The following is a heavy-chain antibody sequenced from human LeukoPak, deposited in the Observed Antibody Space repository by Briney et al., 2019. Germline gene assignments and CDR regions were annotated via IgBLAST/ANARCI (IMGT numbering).Heavy chain of an antibody. CDR3: AKDSCSGGSCYIFDY. V-gene: IGHV1-69*04. CDR1: GGTFSSYA. J-gene: IGHJ4*02. Sequence: SVKVSCKASGGTFSSYAISWVRQAPGQGLEWMGRIIPIFGIANYAQKFQGRVTITADKSTSTAYMELSSLRSEDTAVYYCAKDSCSGGSCYIFDYWGQGTLVTVSS. CDR2: IIPIFGIA. D-gene: IGHD2-15*01.